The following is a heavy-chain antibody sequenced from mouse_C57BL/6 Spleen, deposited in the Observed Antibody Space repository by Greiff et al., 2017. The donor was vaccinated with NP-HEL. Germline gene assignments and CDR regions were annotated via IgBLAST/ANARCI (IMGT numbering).Heavy chain of an antibody. J-gene: IGHJ1*03. CDR2: INYDGSST. CDR1: GFTFSDYY. V-gene: IGHV5-16*01. CDR3: ARALNYWYFDV. Sequence: EVKLMESEGGLVQPGSSMKLSCTASGFTFSDYYMAWVRQVPEKGLEWVANINYDGSSTYYLDSLKSRFIISRDNAKNILYLQMSSLKSEDTATYYCARALNYWYFDVWGTGTTVTVSS.